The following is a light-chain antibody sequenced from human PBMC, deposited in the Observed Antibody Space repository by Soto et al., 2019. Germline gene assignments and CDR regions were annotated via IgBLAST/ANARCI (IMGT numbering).Light chain of an antibody. J-gene: IGKJ4*01. CDR3: QQYNNWPLT. Sequence: EIVMTQSPATLSVSPGERATLSCRASQSISSYLAWYQQKPGQAPRLLIYDASSRATGFPARFSGSGSGTEFTLTISSLQSEDFAVYYCQQYNNWPLTFGGGTKVDIK. V-gene: IGKV3D-15*01. CDR2: DAS. CDR1: QSISSY.